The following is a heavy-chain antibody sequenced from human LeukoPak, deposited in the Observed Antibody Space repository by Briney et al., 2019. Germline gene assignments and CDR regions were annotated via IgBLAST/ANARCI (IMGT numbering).Heavy chain of an antibody. CDR3: ARGAMVRGVIMYNWFDP. V-gene: IGHV4-34*01. J-gene: IGHJ5*02. CDR1: GGSSSGYY. Sequence: SETLSLTCAVYGGSSSGYYWSWIRQPPGKGLEWIGEINHSGSTNYNPSLKSRVTISVDTSKNQFSLKLSSVTAADTAVYYCARGAMVRGVIMYNWFDPWGQGTLVTVSS. CDR2: INHSGST. D-gene: IGHD3-10*01.